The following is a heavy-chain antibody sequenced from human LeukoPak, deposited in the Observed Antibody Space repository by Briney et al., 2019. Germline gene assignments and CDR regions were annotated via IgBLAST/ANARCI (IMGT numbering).Heavy chain of an antibody. CDR2: IYYSGST. CDR3: ARKGPRKWFDP. Sequence: SETLSLTCTVSGGSISSYYWSWIRQPPGKGLEWIGYIYYSGSTNYNPSLKSRVTISVDTSKNQFSLKLSSVTAADTAVYYCARKGPRKWFDPWGQGTLVTASS. D-gene: IGHD1-14*01. CDR1: GGSISSYY. V-gene: IGHV4-59*01. J-gene: IGHJ5*02.